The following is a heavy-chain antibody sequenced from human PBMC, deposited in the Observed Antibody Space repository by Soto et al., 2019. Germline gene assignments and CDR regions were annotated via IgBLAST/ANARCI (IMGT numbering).Heavy chain of an antibody. Sequence: GASVKVSCKASGGTFSSYAISWVRQAPGQGLEWMGGIIPIFGTANYAQKFQGRVTITADESTSTAYMELSSLRSEDTAVYYCARLVFGVVVTDDAFDIWGQGTMVTVSS. CDR1: GGTFSSYA. J-gene: IGHJ3*02. CDR3: ARLVFGVVVTDDAFDI. V-gene: IGHV1-69*13. CDR2: IIPIFGTA. D-gene: IGHD3-22*01.